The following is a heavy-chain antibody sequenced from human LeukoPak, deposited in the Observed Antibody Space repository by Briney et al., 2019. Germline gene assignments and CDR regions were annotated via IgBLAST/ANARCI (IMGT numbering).Heavy chain of an antibody. V-gene: IGHV3-74*01. CDR2: INSDGSRT. Sequence: GGSLRLSCAASGFTFSSYWMHWVRQAPGKGLLWVSRINSDGSRTSDADSVKGLFTTSRDNAKTTLYLLMNSRRAEDTAVYCCASDRDGQPGSWGQGTMVTVSS. CDR3: ASDRDGQPGS. CDR1: GFTFSSYW. D-gene: IGHD6-13*01. J-gene: IGHJ3*01.